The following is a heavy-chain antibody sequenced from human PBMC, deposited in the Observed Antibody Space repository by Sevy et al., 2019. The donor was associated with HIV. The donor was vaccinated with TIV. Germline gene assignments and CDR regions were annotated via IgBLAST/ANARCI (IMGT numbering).Heavy chain of an antibody. CDR3: ARGGYYYGSAAYYAFDS. V-gene: IGHV3-33*01. D-gene: IGHD3-22*01. Sequence: GGSLRLSCTTSGFTFSAYAMHWVRQAPGKGLEWVAIIWSDGAYQYHGDSVKGRFTISRDNSKNTLYLQMNSLRVEETAVYYCARGGYYYGSAAYYAFDSWGQGTLVTVSS. CDR2: IWSDGAYQ. CDR1: GFTFSAYA. J-gene: IGHJ4*02.